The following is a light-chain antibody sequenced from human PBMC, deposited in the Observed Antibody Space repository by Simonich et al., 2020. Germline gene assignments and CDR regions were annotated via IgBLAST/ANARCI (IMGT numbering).Light chain of an antibody. CDR3: SSYTSSSTWV. J-gene: IGLJ3*02. CDR2: DVS. Sequence: QSALTQPASVSGSPGQSITISCTGTSRGVGGYNYVPWYQQPPAKAPKLMIYDVSRRPLGVANRFSGAKSGNTASLTISGLQAEDEADYYCSSYTSSSTWVFGGGTKLTVL. V-gene: IGLV2-14*01. CDR1: SRGVGGYNY.